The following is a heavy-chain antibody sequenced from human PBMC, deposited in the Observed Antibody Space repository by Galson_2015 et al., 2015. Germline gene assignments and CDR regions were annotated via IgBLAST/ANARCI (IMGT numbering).Heavy chain of an antibody. CDR1: GFSLSSRGVG. Sequence: PALVKPTQTLTLTCTFSGFSLSSRGVGVGWTRQPPGKALEWLALLYWDDDRRYSPSLRSRLTVTKDTSKNQVVLTMTNMDPVDTATYYCAHTESSGNYVFSFDIRGQGTMVTVSS. CDR3: AHTESSGNYVFSFDI. V-gene: IGHV2-5*02. D-gene: IGHD1-26*01. J-gene: IGHJ3*02. CDR2: LYWDDDR.